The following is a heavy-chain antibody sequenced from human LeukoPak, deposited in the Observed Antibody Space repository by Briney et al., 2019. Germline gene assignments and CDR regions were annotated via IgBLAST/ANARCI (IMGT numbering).Heavy chain of an antibody. CDR2: ISSSGSTI. Sequence: PGGSLRLSCAASGFTFSSYEMNWVRQAPGKGLEWVSYISSSGSTIYYADSVKGRFTISRDNAKNSLGLQMNSLRAEGTAVYYCARDNNANGDLEYLDYWGQGTLVTVSS. CDR3: ARDNNANGDLEYLDY. CDR1: GFTFSSYE. J-gene: IGHJ4*02. D-gene: IGHD2-21*02. V-gene: IGHV3-48*03.